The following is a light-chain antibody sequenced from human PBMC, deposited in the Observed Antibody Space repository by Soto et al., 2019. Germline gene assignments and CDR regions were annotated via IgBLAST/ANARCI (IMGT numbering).Light chain of an antibody. CDR2: DAS. CDR3: QQRSNWPSLT. CDR1: QSVGSY. V-gene: IGKV3-11*01. J-gene: IGKJ4*01. Sequence: EIVLIQSPATLSLSPGERATLSCRASQSVGSYLAWYHHKPGQAPRLLISDASNRATGIPARFSGSWSETDFTLTISSLEPEDSAVYYCQQRSNWPSLTFGGGTKVEIK.